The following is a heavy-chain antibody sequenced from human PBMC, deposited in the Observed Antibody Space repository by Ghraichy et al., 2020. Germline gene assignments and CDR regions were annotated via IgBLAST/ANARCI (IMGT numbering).Heavy chain of an antibody. CDR1: GFTFSSYA. V-gene: IGHV3-30*04. CDR2: ISYDGSNK. CDR3: ADARAYSGYVESRGYMDV. D-gene: IGHD5-12*01. J-gene: IGHJ6*03. Sequence: GGSLRLSCAASGFTFSSYAMHWVRQAPGKGLEWVAVISYDGSNKYYADSVKGRFTISRDNSKNTLYLQMNSLRAEDTAVYYCADARAYSGYVESRGYMDVWGKGTTVTVSS.